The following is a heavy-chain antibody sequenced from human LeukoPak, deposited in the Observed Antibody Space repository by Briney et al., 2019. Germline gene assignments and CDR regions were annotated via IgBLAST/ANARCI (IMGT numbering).Heavy chain of an antibody. CDR3: AKDPFNGMDV. Sequence: GGSLRLSCAASGFTFSSYAMSWVRQAPGKGLEGVSPISGSGGSTYYADSVKGRFTISRDNSKNTLYLQMNSLRAEDTAVYYCAKDPFNGMDVWGQGTTVTVSS. J-gene: IGHJ6*02. V-gene: IGHV3-23*01. CDR1: GFTFSSYA. CDR2: ISGSGGST.